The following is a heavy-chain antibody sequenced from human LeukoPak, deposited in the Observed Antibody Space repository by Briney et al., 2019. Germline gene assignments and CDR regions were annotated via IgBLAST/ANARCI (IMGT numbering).Heavy chain of an antibody. D-gene: IGHD4-17*01. V-gene: IGHV3-21*04. CDR1: GFTLSSYS. J-gene: IGHJ4*02. CDR3: VKDYGVKFFYFTS. Sequence: PGGSLRLSCAASGFTLSSYSMNWVRQAPGKGLEWVSSITISISYIYYADSAKGQFTISRNNRKHSLPLQINSLTTEATPLYYFVKDYGVKFFYFTSWGEGTLVTVS. CDR2: ITISISYI.